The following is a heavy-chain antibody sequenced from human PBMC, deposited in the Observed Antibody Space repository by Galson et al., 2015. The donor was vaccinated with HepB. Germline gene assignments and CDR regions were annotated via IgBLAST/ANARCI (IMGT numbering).Heavy chain of an antibody. CDR3: ASHCSSTSCQYYGMDV. D-gene: IGHD2-2*01. CDR1: GGSISSSSYY. Sequence: SETLSLTCTVSGGSISSSSYYWGWIRQPPGKGLEWIGSIYYSGSTYYNPSLKSRVTISVDTSKNQFSLKLSSVTAADTAVYYCASHCSSTSCQYYGMDVWGQGTTVTVSS. CDR2: IYYSGST. V-gene: IGHV4-39*01. J-gene: IGHJ6*02.